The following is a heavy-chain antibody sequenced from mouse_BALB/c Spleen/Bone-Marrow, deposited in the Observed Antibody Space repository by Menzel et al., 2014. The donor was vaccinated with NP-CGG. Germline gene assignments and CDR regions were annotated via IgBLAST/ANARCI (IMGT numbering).Heavy chain of an antibody. CDR3: ARDYYGSSDY. CDR2: INSNGGST. D-gene: IGHD1-1*01. CDR1: GFTFSSYG. J-gene: IGHJ2*01. V-gene: IGHV5-6-3*01. Sequence: DVKLVESGGGLVQPGGSLKLSSAASGFTFSSYGMSWVRRTPDKRLELVATINSNGGSTYYPDSVKGRFTISRDNAKNTLYLQMSSLKSEDTAMYYCARDYYGSSDYWGQGTTLTVSS.